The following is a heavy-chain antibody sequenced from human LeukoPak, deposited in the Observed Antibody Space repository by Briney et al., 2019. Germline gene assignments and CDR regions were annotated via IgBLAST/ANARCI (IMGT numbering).Heavy chain of an antibody. CDR1: GFPFSDSW. J-gene: IGHJ4*02. CDR3: SRRLDY. Sequence: GGSLRLSCAASGFPFSDSWMDWVRQAPGKGMEWVANIKQDGSEKHYADSVKGRFTITRDNAKNSLFLQMNGLRAEDTAVYYCSRRLDYWGQGALVTVSS. V-gene: IGHV3-7*01. CDR2: IKQDGSEK.